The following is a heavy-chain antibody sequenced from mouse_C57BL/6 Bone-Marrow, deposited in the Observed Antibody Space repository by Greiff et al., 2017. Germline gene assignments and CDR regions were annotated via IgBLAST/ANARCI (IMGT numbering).Heavy chain of an antibody. CDR2: ISYSGST. CDR3: ASLIYDGNCYFDD. D-gene: IGHD2-1*01. Sequence: VPLKQSGPGLAKPSQTLSLTCSVTGYSITSDYWNWIRKFPGNKLEYMGYISYSGSTYYNPSLKSRISITRDTSKNQYYLQFKSVTTEDTATYYCASLIYDGNCYFDDWGQGTTLTVSS. CDR1: GYSITSDY. J-gene: IGHJ2*01. V-gene: IGHV3-8*01.